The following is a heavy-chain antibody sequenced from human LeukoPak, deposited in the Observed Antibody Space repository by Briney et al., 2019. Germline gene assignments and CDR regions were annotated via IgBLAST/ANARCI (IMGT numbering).Heavy chain of an antibody. CDR2: IYHSGCT. D-gene: IGHD4-17*01. V-gene: IGHV4-38-2*02. Sequence: PSETLSLTCTVSGYSISSGYYWGWIRQPPGKGLEWIGSIYHSGCTYYNPSLKSRVTISVDTSKNQFSLKLSSVTAADTAVYYCAREGDYGDYERNYWGQGTLVTVSS. CDR1: GYSISSGYY. CDR3: AREGDYGDYERNY. J-gene: IGHJ4*02.